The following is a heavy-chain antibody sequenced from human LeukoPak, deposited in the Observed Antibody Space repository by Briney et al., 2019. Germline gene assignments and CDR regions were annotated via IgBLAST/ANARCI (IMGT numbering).Heavy chain of an antibody. Sequence: SETLSLTCAVYGGSFSGYYWSWIRQPPGKGLEWIGEINHSGSTNYNPSLKSRVTISVDTSKNQFSLKLSSVTAADTAVYYCARGYGGIYYYYMDVWGKGTTVTVSS. J-gene: IGHJ6*03. CDR1: GGSFSGYY. D-gene: IGHD3-16*01. V-gene: IGHV4-34*01. CDR3: ARGYGGIYYYYMDV. CDR2: INHSGST.